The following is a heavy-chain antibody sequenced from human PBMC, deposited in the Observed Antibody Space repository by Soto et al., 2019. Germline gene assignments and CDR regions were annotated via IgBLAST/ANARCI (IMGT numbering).Heavy chain of an antibody. D-gene: IGHD2-2*01. Sequence: GGSLRLSCAASGFSFNSYTMCWVRLGPGKGLEWVSAISGSGGSTYYADSVKGRFTISRDNSKSTLYLQMNSLRAEDTAVYYCQCIVVVPAAMPRDYRGPGTLGSRSS. CDR1: GFSFNSYT. CDR3: QCIVVVPAAMPRDY. J-gene: IGHJ4*02. CDR2: ISGSGGST. V-gene: IGHV3-23*01.